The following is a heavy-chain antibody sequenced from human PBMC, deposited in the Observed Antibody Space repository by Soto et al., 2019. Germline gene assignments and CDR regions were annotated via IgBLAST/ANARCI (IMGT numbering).Heavy chain of an antibody. Sequence: QVQLVQSGTEVKQPGASVKVSCKASGYTFTTYGINWVRQAPGQGLEWMGWISAYNGNTNYAQNLQGRVTMTTDTSPSTAYRELRSLRSDDTAVYYCARDETIATPAGGYWGQGTLVTVSS. V-gene: IGHV1-18*01. CDR3: ARDETIATPAGGY. CDR2: ISAYNGNT. J-gene: IGHJ4*02. CDR1: GYTFTTYG. D-gene: IGHD6-6*01.